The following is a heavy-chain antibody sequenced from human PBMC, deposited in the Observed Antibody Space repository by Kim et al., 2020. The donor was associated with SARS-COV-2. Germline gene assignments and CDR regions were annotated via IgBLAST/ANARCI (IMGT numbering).Heavy chain of an antibody. CDR2: INSDGSST. V-gene: IGHV3-74*01. D-gene: IGHD3-10*01. CDR1: GFTFSSYW. CDR3: ARESRITMVRGVPLNYYFFGMDV. Sequence: GGSLRLSCAASGFTFSSYWMHWVRQAPGKGLVWVSRINSDGSSTSYADSVKGRFTISRDNAKNTLYLQMNSLRAEDTAVYYCARESRITMVRGVPLNYYFFGMDVWGQGTTVTVSS. J-gene: IGHJ6*02.